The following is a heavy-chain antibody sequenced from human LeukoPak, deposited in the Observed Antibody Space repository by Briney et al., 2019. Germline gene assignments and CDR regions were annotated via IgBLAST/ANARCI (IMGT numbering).Heavy chain of an antibody. CDR2: VSGYNGNT. CDR1: GYSFSTFG. V-gene: IGHV1-18*01. CDR3: ARFFGVGTPFDY. Sequence: GASVTVSCKASGYSFSTFGIVWVRQAPGQGLEWMGWVSGYNGNTNYAQKFQGRVTMTTDTSTSSAYMELRSLRSDDTAVYFCARFFGVGTPFDYWGQGTLVTVSS. D-gene: IGHD3-3*01. J-gene: IGHJ4*01.